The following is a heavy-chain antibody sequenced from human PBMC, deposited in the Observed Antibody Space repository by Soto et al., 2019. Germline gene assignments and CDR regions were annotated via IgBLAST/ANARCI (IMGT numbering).Heavy chain of an antibody. V-gene: IGHV3-23*01. CDR1: GFTFSSYA. CDR2: ISGSGSST. CDR3: ARRSPSWAFDI. J-gene: IGHJ3*02. D-gene: IGHD2-15*01. Sequence: EVQLLESGGGLVQPGGSLRLSCAASGFTFSSYAMSWVRQAPGKGLEWVSAISGSGSSTYYADSVKGRFTISRDKSKNTLYLQMDRVRAEDTAVYYCARRSPSWAFDIWGQGTMVTVSS.